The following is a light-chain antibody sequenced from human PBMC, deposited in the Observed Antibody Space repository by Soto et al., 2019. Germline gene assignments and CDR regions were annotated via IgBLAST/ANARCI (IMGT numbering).Light chain of an antibody. CDR3: QQLNSYPFI. CDR1: QDISNS. Sequence: IQLTQSPSSLSASVGDRVTITCRASQDISNSLAWYQQKPGKAPELLISAAFTLQGGVPSRFSGSSSGTDFTLTISSLQPEDFAIYYCQQLNSYPFIFGPGTKVDIK. CDR2: AAF. J-gene: IGKJ3*01. V-gene: IGKV1-9*01.